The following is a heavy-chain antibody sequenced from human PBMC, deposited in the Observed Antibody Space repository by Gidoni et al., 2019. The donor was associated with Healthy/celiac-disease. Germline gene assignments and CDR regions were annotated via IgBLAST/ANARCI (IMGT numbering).Heavy chain of an antibody. CDR1: GGSFSGYY. Sequence: QVQLQQWGAGLLKPSETLSLTCAVYGGSFSGYYWSWIRQPPGKGLEWIGEINHSGSTNYNPSLKSRVTLSVYTSKNQFSLKLSSVTAAATAVYYCARGRGGSGSYYNPPRHFDYWGQGTLVTVSS. J-gene: IGHJ4*02. CDR3: ARGRGGSGSYYNPPRHFDY. D-gene: IGHD3-10*01. CDR2: INHSGST. V-gene: IGHV4-34*01.